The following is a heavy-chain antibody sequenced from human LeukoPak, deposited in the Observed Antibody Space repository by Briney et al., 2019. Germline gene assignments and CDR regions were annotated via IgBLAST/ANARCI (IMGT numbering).Heavy chain of an antibody. CDR2: INHSGST. Sequence: PSETPSLTCAVYGGSFSGYYWSWIRQPPGKGLEWIGEINHSGSTNYNPSLKSRVTISVDTSKNQFSLKLSSVTAADTAVYYCAATGFAVTTIGVLDSWGQGTRVTVSS. CDR1: GGSFSGYY. V-gene: IGHV4-34*01. D-gene: IGHD4-17*01. J-gene: IGHJ4*02. CDR3: AATGFAVTTIGVLDS.